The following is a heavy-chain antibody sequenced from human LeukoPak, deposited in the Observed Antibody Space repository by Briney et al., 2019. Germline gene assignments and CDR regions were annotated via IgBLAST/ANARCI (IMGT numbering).Heavy chain of an antibody. D-gene: IGHD3-9*01. CDR2: INHSGST. Sequence: LETLSLTCAVYGGSFNGYYWTWIRQPPGKGLEWIGEINHSGSTNYNPSLESRVTMSVDTSKNQFSLKVTSVTAADTAVYYCARREDILTGHYSPHFDHWGQGTLVTVSS. CDR3: ARREDILTGHYSPHFDH. V-gene: IGHV4-34*01. CDR1: GGSFNGYY. J-gene: IGHJ4*02.